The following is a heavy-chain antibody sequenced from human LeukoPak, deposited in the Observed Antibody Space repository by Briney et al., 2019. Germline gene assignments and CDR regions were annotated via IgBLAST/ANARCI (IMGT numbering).Heavy chain of an antibody. V-gene: IGHV3-21*01. Sequence: GGSLRLSCAASGFTFSIYSMNWVRQAPGKGLEWVSSISSSSYIYYADSVKGRFTISRDNAKNSLYLQMNSLRAEDTAVYYCARNLFGDGEDYWGQGTLVTVSS. J-gene: IGHJ4*02. CDR2: ISSSSYI. CDR3: ARNLFGDGEDY. D-gene: IGHD3-10*02. CDR1: GFTFSIYS.